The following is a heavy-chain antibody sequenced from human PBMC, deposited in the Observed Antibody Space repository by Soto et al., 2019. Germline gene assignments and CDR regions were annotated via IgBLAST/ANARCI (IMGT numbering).Heavy chain of an antibody. CDR1: GGSISSSSHY. Sequence: SETLSLTCTVSGGSISSSSHYWSWIRQSPGKGLEWIGSIYYRGSTHYNPSLKSRGTISVDTSKNQFSLKLNSVTAADTAVYFCARIWVGYCSAGSCYSFYYMDVWGKGTTVTVSS. D-gene: IGHD2-15*01. CDR2: IYYRGST. J-gene: IGHJ6*03. CDR3: ARIWVGYCSAGSCYSFYYMDV. V-gene: IGHV4-39*01.